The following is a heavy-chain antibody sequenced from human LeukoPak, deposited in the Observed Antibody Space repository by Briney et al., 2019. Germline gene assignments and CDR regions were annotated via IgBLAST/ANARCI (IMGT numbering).Heavy chain of an antibody. D-gene: IGHD3-3*01. CDR2: IYYSGST. Sequence: PSETLSLTSTVSGGSISSYYWSWIRQPPGKGLEWIGYIYYSGSTNYNPSLKSRVTISVDTSKNQFSLKLSSVTAADTAVYYCARLYDFWSGYYFDYWGQGTLVTVSS. V-gene: IGHV4-59*01. CDR1: GGSISSYY. CDR3: ARLYDFWSGYYFDY. J-gene: IGHJ4*02.